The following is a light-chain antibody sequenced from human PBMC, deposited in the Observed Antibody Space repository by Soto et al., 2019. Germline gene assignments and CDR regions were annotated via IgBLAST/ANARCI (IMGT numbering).Light chain of an antibody. J-gene: IGKJ2*01. CDR1: QSVSSN. Sequence: EIVMTQSPATLSVSPGERSTLSCRASQSVSSNLAWYQQKPGQAPRHLIYGASTRATGIPARFSGSGSGTEFTLTISSLQSEDFAVYYCQQYNNWLMYTFGQGTKPEIK. V-gene: IGKV3-15*01. CDR3: QQYNNWLMYT. CDR2: GAS.